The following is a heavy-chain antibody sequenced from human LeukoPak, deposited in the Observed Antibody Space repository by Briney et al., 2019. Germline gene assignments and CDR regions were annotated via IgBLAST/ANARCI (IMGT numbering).Heavy chain of an antibody. CDR2: ISGSGAST. Sequence: GGSLRLSCAASGFTFSIYAMSWVRQAPGKGLEWVSTISGSGASTYYADSVKGRFTISRDNYQNTLYLQMNSLRVEDTAVYYCAKKGSPGYYYYYMDVWGKGTTLTVSS. J-gene: IGHJ6*03. V-gene: IGHV3-23*01. CDR3: AKKGSPGYYYYYMDV. CDR1: GFTFSIYA. D-gene: IGHD3-10*01.